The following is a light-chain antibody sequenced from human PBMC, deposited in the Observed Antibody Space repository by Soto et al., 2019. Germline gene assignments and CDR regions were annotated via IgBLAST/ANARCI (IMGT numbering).Light chain of an antibody. Sequence: EIVMTQSPATLSVSPGEGATLSCRASQSFSNNLAWYQQKPGQAPRLRIYAASNTAIGIPARFSGSGSGTEFTLTISSLQSEDFAVYSCQQYNDWPLTFGGGTKVEIK. CDR3: QQYNDWPLT. CDR2: AAS. V-gene: IGKV3D-15*01. J-gene: IGKJ4*01. CDR1: QSFSNN.